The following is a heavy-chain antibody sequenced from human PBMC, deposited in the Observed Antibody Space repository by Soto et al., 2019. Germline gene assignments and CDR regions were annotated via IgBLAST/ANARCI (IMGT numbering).Heavy chain of an antibody. D-gene: IGHD1-26*01. CDR2: ISRGDSDS. V-gene: IGHV5-51*01. J-gene: IGHJ3*02. CDR3: AIHASGSYWTEAFDI. Sequence: GESLRISCRGCGYSFTSFWISCVRQIPGKGVEWMGIISRGDSDSRYSPSFQVQVTISAHKSISTAYLQWSSLKASDTAMYYCAIHASGSYWTEAFDIWGHGTMVNV. CDR1: GYSFTSFW.